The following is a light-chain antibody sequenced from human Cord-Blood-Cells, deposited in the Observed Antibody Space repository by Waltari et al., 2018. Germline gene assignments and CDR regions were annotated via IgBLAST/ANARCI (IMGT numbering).Light chain of an antibody. CDR3: QQYGSSFT. J-gene: IGKJ3*01. CDR2: GAS. Sequence: EYVLTQSPVTLSSSPGDRATLSCRASQSVSSSYLAWYQQKHGQAPRLLIYGASSRATGITDRFSGSGSGTDFTLTISRLEPDDFAVYYCQQYGSSFTFGPGTKVDIK. V-gene: IGKV3-20*01. CDR1: QSVSSSY.